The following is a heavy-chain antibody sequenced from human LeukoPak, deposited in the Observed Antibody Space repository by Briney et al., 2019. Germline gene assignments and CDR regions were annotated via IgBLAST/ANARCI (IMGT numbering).Heavy chain of an antibody. CDR2: IYSGGIT. J-gene: IGHJ5*02. D-gene: IGHD3-10*01. CDR3: ARDRRSDGSDQLDP. V-gene: IGHV4-4*07. Sequence: SETLSLTCTVSSVSISNFYLIWIRQPAGKGLEWIGRIYSGGITIYNPSLKSRVTMSVDTSKNQFSLKLSSVTAADTAVYYCARDRRSDGSDQLDPWGQGTLVTVSS. CDR1: SVSISNFY.